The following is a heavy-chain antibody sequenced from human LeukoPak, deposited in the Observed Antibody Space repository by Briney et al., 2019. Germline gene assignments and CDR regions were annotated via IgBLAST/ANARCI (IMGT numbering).Heavy chain of an antibody. CDR2: IYYSGST. D-gene: IGHD1-26*01. Sequence: SETLSLTCTVSGGSISSYYWSWIRQPPGLGLEWIGYIYYSGSTNYNPSLKSRVTISVDTSKNQFSLKLSSVTAADTAVYYCARDSGSYVIRNWGQGTLVTVSS. V-gene: IGHV4-59*01. J-gene: IGHJ4*02. CDR1: GGSISSYY. CDR3: ARDSGSYVIRN.